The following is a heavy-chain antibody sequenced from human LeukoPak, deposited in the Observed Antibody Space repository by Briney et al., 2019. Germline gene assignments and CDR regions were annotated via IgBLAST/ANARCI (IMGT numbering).Heavy chain of an antibody. D-gene: IGHD3-10*01. CDR1: GFTFSSYA. Sequence: GGSLRLSCAASGFTFSSYAMSWLGQAPGKGWKGVSAFSGSGGSTYYADSVKGRFTISRDNSKNTLYLQMNSLRAEDTAVYYCAKDRGITMVRGVMKAFDYWGQGTLVTVSS. CDR2: FSGSGGST. J-gene: IGHJ4*02. CDR3: AKDRGITMVRGVMKAFDY. V-gene: IGHV3-23*01.